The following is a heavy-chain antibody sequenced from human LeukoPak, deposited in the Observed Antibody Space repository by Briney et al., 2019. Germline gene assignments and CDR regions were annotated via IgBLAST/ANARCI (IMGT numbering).Heavy chain of an antibody. J-gene: IGHJ4*02. V-gene: IGHV3-11*06. CDR3: ARVRAGGYFDY. Sequence: GGSLRLSCAASGFSVSGNYMSWVRQAPGKGLEWVSSISTSSNSINYADSVKGRFTISRDNAKNSLYLQMSSLRDEDTAVYYCARVRAGGYFDYWGQGTLVTVSS. CDR2: ISTSSNSI. CDR1: GFSVSGNY.